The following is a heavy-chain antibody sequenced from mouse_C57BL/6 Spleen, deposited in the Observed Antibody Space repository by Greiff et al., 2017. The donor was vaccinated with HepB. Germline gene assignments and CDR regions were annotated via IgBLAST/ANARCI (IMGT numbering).Heavy chain of an antibody. CDR3: ARGGMVTYWYFDV. D-gene: IGHD2-3*01. V-gene: IGHV5-16*01. Sequence: EVKVIESEGGLVQPGSSMKLSCTASGFTFSDYYMAWVRQVPEKGLEWVANINYDGSSTYYLDSLKSRFIISRDNAKNILYLQMSSLKSEDTATYYCARGGMVTYWYFDVWGTGTTVTVSS. CDR2: INYDGSST. J-gene: IGHJ1*03. CDR1: GFTFSDYY.